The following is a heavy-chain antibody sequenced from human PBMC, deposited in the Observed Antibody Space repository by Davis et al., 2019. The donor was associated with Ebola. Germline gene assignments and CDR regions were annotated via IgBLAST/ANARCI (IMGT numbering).Heavy chain of an antibody. CDR3: ARDRKQWLVWGAFDI. J-gene: IGHJ3*02. CDR2: NYYTGST. Sequence: MPSETLSLTCTVSGASISSYYWSWIRQPPGKGLEWIGYNYYTGSTNYNPSLQRRVTFSVDTSKSQFSLKLSSVTAADTAVYFCARDRKQWLVWGAFDIWGQGTMVTVSS. D-gene: IGHD6-19*01. V-gene: IGHV4-59*01. CDR1: GASISSYY.